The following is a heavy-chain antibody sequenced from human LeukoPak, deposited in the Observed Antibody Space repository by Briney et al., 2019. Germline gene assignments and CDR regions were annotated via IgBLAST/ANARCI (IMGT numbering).Heavy chain of an antibody. Sequence: PSETLSLTCTVSGVSISSYYWSWIRQPPGKGLEWIGYISYSGSTNYNPSLRSRVTISVDTPKSQFSLKLSSVTAADTAVYYCASGRPLGFDYWGQGTLVTVSS. CDR2: ISYSGST. CDR3: ASGRPLGFDY. V-gene: IGHV4-59*01. CDR1: GVSISSYY. D-gene: IGHD1-26*01. J-gene: IGHJ4*02.